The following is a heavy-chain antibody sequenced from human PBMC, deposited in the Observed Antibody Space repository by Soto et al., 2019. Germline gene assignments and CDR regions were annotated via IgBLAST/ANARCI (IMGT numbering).Heavy chain of an antibody. Sequence: GGSLRLSCAASGFTFSSYGMHWVRQAPGKGLEWVAVIWYDGSNKYYADSVKGRFTISRDNSKNTLYLQMNSLRAEDTAVYYCARSPDYDILTGYYGDYYYYGMDVWGQGTTVTVSS. CDR3: ARSPDYDILTGYYGDYYYYGMDV. CDR1: GFTFSSYG. D-gene: IGHD3-9*01. J-gene: IGHJ6*02. V-gene: IGHV3-33*01. CDR2: IWYDGSNK.